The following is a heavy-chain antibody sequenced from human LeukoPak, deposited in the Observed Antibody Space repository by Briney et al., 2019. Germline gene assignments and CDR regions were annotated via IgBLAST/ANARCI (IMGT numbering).Heavy chain of an antibody. CDR3: ARAVAATKGSDAFDI. V-gene: IGHV3-11*04. CDR1: GFTLSEYY. D-gene: IGHD2-15*01. J-gene: IGHJ3*02. Sequence: PGGSLRLSCAACGFTLSEYYMSWVRQAPGKGGEWISHISISGSIIFYADCVKGRFTVSRDNAKNSLYLQMNSLRAEDTAVYYCARAVAATKGSDAFDIWGQGTMVTVSS. CDR2: ISISGSII.